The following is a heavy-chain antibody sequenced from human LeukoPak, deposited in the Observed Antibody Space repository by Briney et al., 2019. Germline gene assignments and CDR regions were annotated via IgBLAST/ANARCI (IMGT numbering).Heavy chain of an antibody. CDR2: INPNSGGT. J-gene: IGHJ3*02. CDR3: ASGFMGYDRSGYYSDAFDI. D-gene: IGHD3-22*01. CDR1: GYTFTDYY. V-gene: IGHV1-2*02. Sequence: ASVKVSCTASGYTFTDYYIHWVRQAPGQGLEWMGWINPNSGGTNYAQKFQGRVAMTRDTSISTAYMELSRLRSDDTAVYFCASGFMGYDRSGYYSDAFDIWGQGTMVTVSS.